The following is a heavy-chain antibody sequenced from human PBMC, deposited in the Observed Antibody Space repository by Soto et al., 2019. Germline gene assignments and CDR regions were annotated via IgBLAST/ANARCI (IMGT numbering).Heavy chain of an antibody. Sequence: EVQLVESGGGLVQPGASLRLSCAASGFSFSRSWMHWVRQIPGKGLEWVSRINYDGRAISYADSVKGRFTMSRDNAKNTVFLQMNSLRAEDTAVYYCARDGPEDWPEASGFDYWGQGTPVTVSS. V-gene: IGHV3-74*01. CDR2: INYDGRAI. J-gene: IGHJ4*02. CDR3: ARDGPEDWPEASGFDY. CDR1: GFSFSRSW. D-gene: IGHD3-3*01.